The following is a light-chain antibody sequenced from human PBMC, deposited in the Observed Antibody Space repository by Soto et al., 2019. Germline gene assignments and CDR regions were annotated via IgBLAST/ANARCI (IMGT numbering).Light chain of an antibody. CDR2: EVV. J-gene: IGLJ2*01. Sequence: QSALTQPPSASGSPGQSVTISCTGTSSDVGGYNYVSWYQQHPGAAPKLMIYEVVKRPSGVPDRFSGSKSGNTASLTVSGLHAEDESDYYCSSYGGDNNVVFGGGTKVTVL. V-gene: IGLV2-8*01. CDR1: SSDVGGYNY. CDR3: SSYGGDNNVV.